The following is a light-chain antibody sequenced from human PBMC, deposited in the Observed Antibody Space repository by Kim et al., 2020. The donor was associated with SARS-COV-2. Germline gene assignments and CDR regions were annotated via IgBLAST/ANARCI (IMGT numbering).Light chain of an antibody. CDR2: VVS. J-gene: IGLJ1*01. CDR1: SSDVGYYNS. CDR3: SSHTTSSTYV. V-gene: IGLV2-14*01. Sequence: GQTIPLSCTGTSSDVGYYNSVSWYQHHPGTAPKLIIYVVSERASGVSNRFSGSQSGNTASLTISGLRAEDEADYYCSSHTTSSTYVFGSGTRVTVL.